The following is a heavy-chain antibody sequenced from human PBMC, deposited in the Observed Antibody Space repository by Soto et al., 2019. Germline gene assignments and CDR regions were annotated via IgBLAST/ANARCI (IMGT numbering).Heavy chain of an antibody. CDR3: GSALPGDEPDHCYYYGMDV. V-gene: IGHV1-69*12. CDR1: GGTFSSYA. J-gene: IGHJ6*02. CDR2: IIPIFGTA. Sequence: QVQLVQSGAEVKKPGSSVKVSCKASGGTFSSYAISWVRQAPGQGLEWMGGIIPIFGTANYAQKFQGRVTITADESTSTAERELGSRRSEETAVYYCGSALPGDEPDHCYYYGMDVWGQGTTVTVSS.